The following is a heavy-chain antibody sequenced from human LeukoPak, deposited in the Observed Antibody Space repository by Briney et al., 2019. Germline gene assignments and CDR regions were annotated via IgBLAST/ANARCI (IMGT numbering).Heavy chain of an antibody. CDR2: MSYDGSNK. D-gene: IGHD3-9*01. Sequence: PGGSLRLSCAASGFTFSRHGMHWVRQAPGKGLEWVAVMSYDGSNKYYADSVKGRFTISRDNSENTLYLQMNSLRAEDTAVYYCAKDPRGTLSGYFDYWGQGTLVTVSS. CDR3: AKDPRGTLSGYFDY. J-gene: IGHJ4*02. V-gene: IGHV3-30*18. CDR1: GFTFSRHG.